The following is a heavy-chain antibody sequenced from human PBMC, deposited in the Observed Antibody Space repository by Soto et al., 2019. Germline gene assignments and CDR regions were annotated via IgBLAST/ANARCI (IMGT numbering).Heavy chain of an antibody. Sequence: EVHLLESGGGLVQPGGSLRLSCAASGFTCSTYAMSWVRQAPGKGLKWVSAISNSGSDTYYPDSVKGRFTVSRDNSKNTLYMHLNSLRAEDSAIYDCVKGSCADNREVDSWGQGTLVTVSS. D-gene: IGHD1-20*01. CDR3: VKGSCADNREVDS. CDR1: GFTCSTYA. V-gene: IGHV3-23*01. J-gene: IGHJ4*02. CDR2: ISNSGSDT.